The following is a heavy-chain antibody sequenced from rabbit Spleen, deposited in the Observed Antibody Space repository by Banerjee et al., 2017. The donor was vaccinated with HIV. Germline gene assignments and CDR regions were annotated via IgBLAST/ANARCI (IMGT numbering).Heavy chain of an antibody. Sequence: QSLEESGGDLVKPGASLTLTCKASGFTLSVYWMCWVRQAPGKGLEWIACIDGASSGNTYYASWVNGRFTISSHNAQNTLYLQLNSLTAADTATYFCVREVAAKFSLWGPGTLVTVS. CDR3: VREVAAKFSL. CDR1: GFTLSVYW. J-gene: IGHJ4*01. D-gene: IGHD4-1*01. V-gene: IGHV1S40*01. CDR2: IDGASSGNT.